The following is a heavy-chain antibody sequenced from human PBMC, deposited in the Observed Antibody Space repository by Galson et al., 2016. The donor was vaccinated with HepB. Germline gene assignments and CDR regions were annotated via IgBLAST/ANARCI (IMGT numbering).Heavy chain of an antibody. CDR3: VRDHSVVPTTAYNWFDP. CDR1: GFAFSSHW. CDR2: INSDGTIS. Sequence: SLRLSCAASGFAFSSHWMHWVRQDLGKGLVWVSRINSDGTISNYADSVKGRFTISRDNAKNTLYLQMNSLRAEDTAVYFCVRDHSVVPTTAYNWFDPWGLGTLVTVSS. V-gene: IGHV3-74*01. J-gene: IGHJ5*02. D-gene: IGHD4-23*01.